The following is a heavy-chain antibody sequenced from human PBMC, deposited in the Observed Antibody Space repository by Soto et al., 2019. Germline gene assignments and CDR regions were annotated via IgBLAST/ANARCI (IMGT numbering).Heavy chain of an antibody. J-gene: IGHJ4*02. CDR1: GGSFSGYY. CDR3: ARGSLWYSSSWPFDY. V-gene: IGHV4-34*01. Sequence: KTSETLSLTCAVYGGSFSGYYWSWIRQPPGKGLEWIGEINHSGSTNYNPSLKSRVTISVDTSKNQFSLKLSSVTAADTAVYYCARGSLWYSSSWPFDYWGQGTLVTVSS. CDR2: INHSGST. D-gene: IGHD6-13*01.